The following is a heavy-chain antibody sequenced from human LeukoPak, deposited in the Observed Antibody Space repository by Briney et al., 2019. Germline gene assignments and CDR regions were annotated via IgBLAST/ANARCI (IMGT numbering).Heavy chain of an antibody. CDR1: GGSIISSSYY. V-gene: IGHV4-39*01. CDR3: ARRLAGTEDY. Sequence: PSETLSLTCIVSGGSIISSSYYWGWIRQPPGKGLEWIGSIYYSGSTYYNPSLKSRVTISVDTSKNQFSLKLTSVTAADTAVYYCARRLAGTEDYWGQGTLDTVSS. J-gene: IGHJ4*02. CDR2: IYYSGST. D-gene: IGHD6-13*01.